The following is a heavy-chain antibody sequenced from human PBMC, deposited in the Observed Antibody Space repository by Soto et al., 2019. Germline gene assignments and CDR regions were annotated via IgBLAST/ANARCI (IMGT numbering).Heavy chain of an antibody. Sequence: EVQLLESGGGLVQPGGSLRLSCAASGFTFSSYGMSWVRQAPGKGLEWVSGISGSGGSTYYADSVKGRFTISRDNPKSTLYLQMNRLRAEDTAVYYCAKEGRYSSSRGYFDYWGEGALVTVSS. D-gene: IGHD6-13*01. V-gene: IGHV3-23*01. CDR2: ISGSGGST. CDR3: AKEGRYSSSRGYFDY. J-gene: IGHJ4*02. CDR1: GFTFSSYG.